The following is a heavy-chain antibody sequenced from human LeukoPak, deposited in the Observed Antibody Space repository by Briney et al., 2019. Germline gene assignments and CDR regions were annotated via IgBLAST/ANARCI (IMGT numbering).Heavy chain of an antibody. CDR1: GYTFTGYY. CDR2: INPNSGDT. J-gene: IGHJ3*02. V-gene: IGHV1-2*02. Sequence: ASVKVSCKTSGYTFTGYYIHWVRQAPGQGLEWMGWINPNSGDTNYAQKFQGRVSMTGDTSISTAYMELSRLRSDDTAVYYCARDWGHSDALDIWGQGTMVTVSS. D-gene: IGHD3-16*01. CDR3: ARDWGHSDALDI.